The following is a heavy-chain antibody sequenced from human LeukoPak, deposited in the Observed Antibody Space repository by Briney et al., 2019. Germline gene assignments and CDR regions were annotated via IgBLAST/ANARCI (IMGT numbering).Heavy chain of an antibody. D-gene: IGHD3-3*01. CDR3: ARSGIFGVVISNSWFDP. V-gene: IGHV3-66*01. CDR1: GFTVSSNY. CDR2: IYSGGST. J-gene: IGHJ5*02. Sequence: GGSLRLSCAASGFTVSSNYMSWVRQAPGKGLEWVSVIYSGGSTYYADSVKGRFTISRDNSKNTLYLQMNSLRAEDTAVYYCARSGIFGVVISNSWFDPWGQGTLVTVSS.